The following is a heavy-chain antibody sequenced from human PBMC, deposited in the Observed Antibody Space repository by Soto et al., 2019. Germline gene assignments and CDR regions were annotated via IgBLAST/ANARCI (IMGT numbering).Heavy chain of an antibody. CDR2: ISSSGSTI. CDR1: GFTFSDYY. Sequence: GGSLRLSCAASGFTFSDYYMSWIRQAPGKGLEWVSYISSSGSTIYYADSVKGRFTISRDNAKNSLYLQMNSLRAEDTAVYYCARPIVTAGVDYMDVWGKGTTVTVSS. CDR3: ARPIVTAGVDYMDV. D-gene: IGHD2-15*01. V-gene: IGHV3-11*01. J-gene: IGHJ6*03.